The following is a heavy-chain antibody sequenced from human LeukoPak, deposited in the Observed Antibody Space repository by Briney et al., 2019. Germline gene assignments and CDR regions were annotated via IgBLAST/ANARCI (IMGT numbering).Heavy chain of an antibody. Sequence: QAGGSLRLSCAASGFTFSGSAMHWVRQASGEGLEWVGRIRSKANSYATAYAASVKGRFTISRDDSKNTAYLQMNSLKTEDTAVYYCTRPQLPRNYDFWSGYYTDGGFDIWGQGTMVTVSS. CDR1: GFTFSGSA. V-gene: IGHV3-73*01. J-gene: IGHJ3*02. CDR2: IRSKANSYAT. CDR3: TRPQLPRNYDFWSGYYTDGGFDI. D-gene: IGHD3-3*01.